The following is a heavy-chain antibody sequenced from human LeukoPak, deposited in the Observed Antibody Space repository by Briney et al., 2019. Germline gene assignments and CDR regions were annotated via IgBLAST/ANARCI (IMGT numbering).Heavy chain of an antibody. V-gene: IGHV4-59*12. J-gene: IGHJ4*02. CDR1: RGSISSYY. D-gene: IGHD5-12*01. CDR3: ARDGGYDRPGIDY. Sequence: PSETLSLTCTVSRGSISSYYWSWIRQSPGKGLEWIGYVSDRGGTNYNPSLKSRVTISVDTSKNQFSLKLRSVTAADMAVYYCARDGGYDRPGIDYWGQGTLVTVSS. CDR2: VSDRGGT.